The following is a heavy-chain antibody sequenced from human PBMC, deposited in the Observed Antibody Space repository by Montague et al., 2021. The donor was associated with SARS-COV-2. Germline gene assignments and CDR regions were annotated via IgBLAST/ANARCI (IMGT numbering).Heavy chain of an antibody. Sequence: SETLSLTCTVSGYSINSNYYWGWIRQPPGKGLEWIGCSYHSGTTXXHPSLKSRVIISLDTSNNHFSLKVTSVTAADTAVYYCARAPYYGPGKPYQFDYWGRGTLVTVSS. CDR2: SYHSGTT. D-gene: IGHD3-10*01. CDR1: GYSINSNYY. J-gene: IGHJ4*02. V-gene: IGHV4-38-2*02. CDR3: ARAPYYGPGKPYQFDY.